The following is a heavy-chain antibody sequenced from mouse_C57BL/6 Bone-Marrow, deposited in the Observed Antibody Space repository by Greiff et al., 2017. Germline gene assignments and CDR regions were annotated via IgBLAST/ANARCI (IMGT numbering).Heavy chain of an antibody. V-gene: IGHV1-54*01. CDR2: INPGSGGT. CDR3: ASGGYYGNRFDY. J-gene: IGHJ2*01. CDR1: GYAFTNYL. Sequence: QLQLQQSGAELVRPGTSVKVSCKASGYAFTNYLIEWVKQRPGQGLEWIGVINPGSGGTNYNEKFKGKATLTADKSSSTAYMQLSSLTSEDSAVYFCASGGYYGNRFDYWGQGTTLTVSS. D-gene: IGHD2-1*01.